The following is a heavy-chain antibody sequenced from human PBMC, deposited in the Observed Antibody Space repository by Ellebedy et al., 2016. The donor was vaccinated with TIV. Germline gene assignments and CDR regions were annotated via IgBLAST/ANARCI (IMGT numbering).Heavy chain of an antibody. CDR3: AKVPVGFCNRPLCSYLDD. Sequence: GESLKISCAASGFTFSSYDMHSVRQAPGKGLEWVALISYDANNKYYADSVKGRFTISRDNSKNTLYLQMNTLRPESTAVYYCAKVPVGFCNRPLCSYLDDWGQGTPVTVSS. CDR1: GFTFSSYD. J-gene: IGHJ4*02. V-gene: IGHV3-30*18. D-gene: IGHD2-2*03. CDR2: ISYDANNK.